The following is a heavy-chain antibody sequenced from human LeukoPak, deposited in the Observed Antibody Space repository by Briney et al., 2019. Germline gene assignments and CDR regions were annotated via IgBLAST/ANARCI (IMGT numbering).Heavy chain of an antibody. Sequence: GGSLRLSCAASGFTFSSYAMSWVRQAPGEGLEWVSGISGFGGSTYYADSVRGRFTISRDNSKNTLYLQINSLRAEDTALYYCAKDLKVGYGLDVWGQGTTVTASS. CDR2: ISGFGGST. CDR3: AKDLKVGYGLDV. J-gene: IGHJ6*02. CDR1: GFTFSSYA. V-gene: IGHV3-23*01.